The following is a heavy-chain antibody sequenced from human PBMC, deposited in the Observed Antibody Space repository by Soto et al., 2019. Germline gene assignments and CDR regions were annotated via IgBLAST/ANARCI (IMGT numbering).Heavy chain of an antibody. V-gene: IGHV3-49*03. Sequence: PGGSLRLSCTASGFPFGEFAMSWFRQAPGKGLEWVGFIRSKAYDGTTEYAASVKGRFTISRDDSKSIAYLQMNSLKTEDTAVYYCTRALGLGSSSPNYYGMDVWGQGTTVTVSS. CDR2: IRSKAYDGTT. J-gene: IGHJ6*02. D-gene: IGHD6-6*01. CDR1: GFPFGEFA. CDR3: TRALGLGSSSPNYYGMDV.